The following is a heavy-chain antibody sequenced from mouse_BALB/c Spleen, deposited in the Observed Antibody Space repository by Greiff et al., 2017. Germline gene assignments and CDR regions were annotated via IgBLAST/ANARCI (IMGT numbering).Heavy chain of an antibody. CDR1: GYAFTNYL. CDR2: INPGSGGT. V-gene: IGHV1-54*01. D-gene: IGHD1-1*01. J-gene: IGHJ2*01. Sequence: QVQLQQSGAELVRPGTSVKVSCKASGYAFTNYLIEWVKQRPGQGLEWIGVINPGSGGTNYNEKFKGKATLTADKSSSTAYMQLSSLTSDDSAVYFCARDYYGSSPFDYWGQGTTLTVSS. CDR3: ARDYYGSSPFDY.